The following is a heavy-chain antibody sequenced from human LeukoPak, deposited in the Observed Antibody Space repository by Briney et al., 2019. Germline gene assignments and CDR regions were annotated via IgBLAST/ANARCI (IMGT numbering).Heavy chain of an antibody. CDR2: INPNSGGT. V-gene: IGHV1-2*06. CDR1: GYTFIGYY. Sequence: GASVKVSCKASGYTFIGYYTHWVRQAPGQGLEWVGRINPNSGGTNYAQKFQGRVTMTRDTSISTAYMELSRLRSDDTAVYYCARADCSSTSCLNAFDIWGQGTMVTVSS. J-gene: IGHJ3*02. CDR3: ARADCSSTSCLNAFDI. D-gene: IGHD2-2*01.